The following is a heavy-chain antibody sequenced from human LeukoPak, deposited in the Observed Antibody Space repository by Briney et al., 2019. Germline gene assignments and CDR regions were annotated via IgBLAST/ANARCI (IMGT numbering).Heavy chain of an antibody. D-gene: IGHD2-15*01. CDR1: GYTFTSYA. CDR3: ARRRIYCSGGSCYYYYYGMDV. J-gene: IGHJ6*02. Sequence: GASVKVSCKASGYTFTSYAMHWVRQAPGQRLEWMGWINAGNGNTKYSQKFQGRVTITRDTSASTAYMELSSLRSEDTAVYYCARRRIYCSGGSCYYYYYGMDVWGQGTTVTVSS. CDR2: INAGNGNT. V-gene: IGHV1-3*01.